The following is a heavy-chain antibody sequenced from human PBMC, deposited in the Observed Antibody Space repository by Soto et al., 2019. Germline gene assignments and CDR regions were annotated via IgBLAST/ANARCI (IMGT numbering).Heavy chain of an antibody. V-gene: IGHV1-8*01. CDR1: GYTFTSYD. D-gene: IGHD6-13*01. CDR3: ARGVDAGLDY. J-gene: IGHJ4*02. CDR2: MSPQSGNT. Sequence: ASVKVSCKASGYTFTSYDINWVRQATGQGLEWMGWMSPQSGNTGYAQNFQGRVIMTRDTSINTAYLELSSLRSEDTAVYYCARGVDAGLDYGAQGALVTVSS.